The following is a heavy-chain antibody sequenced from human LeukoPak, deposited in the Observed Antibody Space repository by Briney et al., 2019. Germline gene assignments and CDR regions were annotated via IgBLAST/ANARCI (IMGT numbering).Heavy chain of an antibody. CDR1: GFTFSSYS. J-gene: IGHJ4*02. CDR2: ISSSSSYI. Sequence: GGSLRLSCAASGFTFSSYSMNWVRHAPGKGLEWVSSISSSSSYIYYADSVKGRFTISRDNAKNSLYLQMNSLRAEDTAVYYCARVMAVAGTFDYWGQGTLVTVSS. D-gene: IGHD6-19*01. V-gene: IGHV3-21*01. CDR3: ARVMAVAGTFDY.